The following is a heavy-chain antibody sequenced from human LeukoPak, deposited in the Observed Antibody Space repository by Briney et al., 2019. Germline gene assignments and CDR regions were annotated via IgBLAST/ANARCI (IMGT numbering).Heavy chain of an antibody. V-gene: IGHV4-59*01. CDR2: IYYSGST. CDR3: ARVWSISWSKEAPYYFDY. D-gene: IGHD6-13*01. Sequence: SETLSLTXTVSGGSISSYYWSWIRQPPGKGFEWIGYIYYSGSTNYNPSLKSRVTISVDTSKNQFSLKLSSVTAADTAVYYCARVWSISWSKEAPYYFDYWGQGTLVTVSS. CDR1: GGSISSYY. J-gene: IGHJ4*02.